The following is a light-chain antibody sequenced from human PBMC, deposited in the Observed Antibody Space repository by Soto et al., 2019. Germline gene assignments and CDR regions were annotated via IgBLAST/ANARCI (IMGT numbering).Light chain of an antibody. J-gene: IGLJ2*01. CDR1: SSDVGGYNY. CDR3: SSYTSSNILV. Sequence: QSALTQPASVSGSPGQSITISCTGTSSDVGGYNYVSWYQHPPGTAPKLVIYEVSNRPSGVPDRFSGSKSGNTASLTISGLQAEDEADYYCSSYTSSNILVFGGGTKLTVL. V-gene: IGLV2-14*01. CDR2: EVS.